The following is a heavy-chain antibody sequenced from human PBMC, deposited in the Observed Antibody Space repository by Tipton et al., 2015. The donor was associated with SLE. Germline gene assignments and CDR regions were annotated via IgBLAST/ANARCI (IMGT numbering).Heavy chain of an antibody. CDR2: IYYDGNT. V-gene: IGHV4-39*07. Sequence: TLSLTCIVSGASIGSSSSSWAWIRQSPNKGLEWIGNIYYDGNTNYNPSLKSRVTISVDTSKNQLSLKLTSVTAADTAVYYCARGMLTWRGAIVGVDVWGQGTTVNVSS. CDR1: GASIGSSSSS. CDR3: ARGMLTWRGAIVGVDV. D-gene: IGHD2-8*01. J-gene: IGHJ6*02.